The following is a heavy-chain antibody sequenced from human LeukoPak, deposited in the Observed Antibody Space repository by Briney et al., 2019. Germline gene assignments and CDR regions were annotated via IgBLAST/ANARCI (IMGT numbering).Heavy chain of an antibody. CDR2: VSAYNGNT. V-gene: IGHV1-18*01. Sequence: APVKVSCKGFKGTFSSYAFNWGGKAPGQGVEWMGWVSAYNGNTNYAQKLQGRVTMTTDTSTSTAYMELRSLRSDDTAVYYCARVAHSSSWYLYWFDPWGQGTLVTVSS. CDR3: ARVAHSSSWYLYWFDP. D-gene: IGHD6-13*01. CDR1: KGTFSSYA. J-gene: IGHJ5*02.